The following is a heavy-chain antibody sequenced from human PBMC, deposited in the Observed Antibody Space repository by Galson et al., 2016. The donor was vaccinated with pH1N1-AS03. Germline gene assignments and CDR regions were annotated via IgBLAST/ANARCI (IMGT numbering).Heavy chain of an antibody. CDR2: IYSSGVT. CDR3: ARGPPFSP. Sequence: TLSLTCAVSGDSIKSDTHSWNWIRQSPGKGLEWLGYIYSSGVTESNPSLRSRVSITIDTSKNEFSLKMTSVTAADTAVYYCARGPPFSPWGQGTLVTVSS. V-gene: IGHV4-30-2*06. CDR1: GDSIKSDTHS. J-gene: IGHJ1*01.